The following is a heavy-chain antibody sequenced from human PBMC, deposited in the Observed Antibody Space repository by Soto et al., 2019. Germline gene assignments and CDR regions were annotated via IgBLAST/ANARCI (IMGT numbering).Heavy chain of an antibody. D-gene: IGHD2-15*01. J-gene: IGHJ4*02. V-gene: IGHV3-30*18. CDR3: AKEVHCGGGSCSWSEGFDY. CDR1: GFIFSSYG. CDR2: ISYEGSHT. Sequence: ESGGGVVQPGRSLRLSCAASGFIFSSYGMHWVRQAPGKWLEWVAVISYEGSHTYYADSVKGRFTITRDNSKNTLYLQMNSLRPEDTAVYYCAKEVHCGGGSCSWSEGFDYWGQGTLLTVSS.